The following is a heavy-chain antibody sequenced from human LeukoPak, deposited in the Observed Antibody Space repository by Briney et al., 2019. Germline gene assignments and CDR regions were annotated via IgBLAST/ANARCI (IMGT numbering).Heavy chain of an antibody. D-gene: IGHD4-17*01. CDR3: ARDSPMTTVTIDYYYMDV. CDR2: IYYSGST. Sequence: PSETLSLTCTVSGGSISSYYWSWIRQPPGKGLEWIGYIYYSGSTNYNPSLKSRVTKSVDTTKNQFSLKLSSVTAADTAVYYCARDSPMTTVTIDYYYMDVWGKGTTVTVSS. V-gene: IGHV4-59*01. J-gene: IGHJ6*03. CDR1: GGSISSYY.